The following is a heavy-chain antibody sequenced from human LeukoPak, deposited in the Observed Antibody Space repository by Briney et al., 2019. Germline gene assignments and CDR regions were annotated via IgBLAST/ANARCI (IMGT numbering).Heavy chain of an antibody. Sequence: SETLSLTCTVSGGSISSCYWSWIRQSPGEGLEWIGYIYYSGSTNYNPYLKSRVTISVDTSKNQFSLKLSSVTAADTAVYYCARLSSSSPYYYYYMDVWGKGTTVTVSS. V-gene: IGHV4-59*01. J-gene: IGHJ6*03. D-gene: IGHD6-6*01. CDR3: ARLSSSSPYYYYYMDV. CDR2: IYYSGST. CDR1: GGSISSCY.